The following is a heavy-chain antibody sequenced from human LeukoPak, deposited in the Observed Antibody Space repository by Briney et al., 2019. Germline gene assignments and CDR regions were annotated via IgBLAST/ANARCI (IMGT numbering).Heavy chain of an antibody. J-gene: IGHJ5*02. V-gene: IGHV3-23*01. D-gene: IGHD3-10*01. CDR2: VSGTGTRT. CDR1: GFTFANYA. Sequence: GGSLRLSCAASGFTFANYAMHWVRQAPGKGLEWVSAVSGTGTRTDYADSVKGRFTISRDNAKNTLYLQMNNLRAEDTALYYCAKEKSSDTGWFGEFGTWGQGTLVTVSS. CDR3: AKEKSSDTGWFGEFGT.